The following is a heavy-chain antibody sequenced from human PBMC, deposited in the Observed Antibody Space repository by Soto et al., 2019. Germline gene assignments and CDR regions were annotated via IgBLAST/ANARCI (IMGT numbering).Heavy chain of an antibody. V-gene: IGHV3-7*01. J-gene: IGHJ6*02. D-gene: IGHD6-25*01. Sequence: GGSLRLSCAASGFTFSSYWMSWVRQAPGKGLEWVANIKQDGSEKYYVDSVKGRFTISRDNAKNSLYLQMNSLRAEDTAVYYGARVGYSSASYYYGMDVWGQGTTVTVSS. CDR3: ARVGYSSASYYYGMDV. CDR2: IKQDGSEK. CDR1: GFTFSSYW.